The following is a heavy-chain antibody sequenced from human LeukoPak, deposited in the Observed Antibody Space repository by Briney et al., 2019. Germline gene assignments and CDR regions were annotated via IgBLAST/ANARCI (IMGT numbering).Heavy chain of an antibody. CDR1: GFTFSSYE. CDR3: ARDSTVVGDVYYYYGMDV. CDR2: ISSSGSTI. Sequence: PGGSLRLSCAASGFTFSSYEMNWVRQAPGKGLEWVSYISSSGSTIYYADSVKGRFTISRDNAKNSLYLQMNGLRAEDTAVYYCARDSTVVGDVYYYYGMDVWGQGTTVTVSS. J-gene: IGHJ6*02. D-gene: IGHD2-15*01. V-gene: IGHV3-48*03.